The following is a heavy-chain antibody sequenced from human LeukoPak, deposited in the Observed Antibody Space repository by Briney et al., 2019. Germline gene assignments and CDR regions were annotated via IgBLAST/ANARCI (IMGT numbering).Heavy chain of an antibody. Sequence: GRSLSLSCAASGFTFSSYGMHWVRQAPGKGLEWVAVISYDGSNKYYADSVKGRFTISRDNSKNTLYLQMNSLRAEDTAVYYCAKDIYQLLREGFFDYWGQGTLVTVSS. D-gene: IGHD2-2*01. CDR2: ISYDGSNK. CDR3: AKDIYQLLREGFFDY. CDR1: GFTFSSYG. V-gene: IGHV3-30*18. J-gene: IGHJ4*02.